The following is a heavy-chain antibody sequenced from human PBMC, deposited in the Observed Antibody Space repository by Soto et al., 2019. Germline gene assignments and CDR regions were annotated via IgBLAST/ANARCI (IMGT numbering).Heavy chain of an antibody. CDR2: IRYDGSNK. J-gene: IGHJ6*02. Sequence: GGSLRLSCVTSGFTFSSYGMHWVHQAPGKGLEWLAIIRYDGSNKYYGDSVKGRFTISRDNSNNTLYLEMNNLRAEDTAVYYCARDRTFYGSGSKGMDFWGQGTTVTVSS. V-gene: IGHV3-30*02. CDR3: ARDRTFYGSGSKGMDF. D-gene: IGHD3-10*01. CDR1: GFTFSSYG.